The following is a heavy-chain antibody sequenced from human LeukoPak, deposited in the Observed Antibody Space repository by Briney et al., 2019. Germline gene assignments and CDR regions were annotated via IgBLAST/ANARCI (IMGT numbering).Heavy chain of an antibody. V-gene: IGHV3-21*01. Sequence: PGGSLRLSCAASGFTFSSYSMNWVRQAPGKGLEWVSSISSSSSYIYYADSVKGRFTISRDNAKNSLYLQMNSLRAEDTAVYYCARVSEGSGWYFAYMDVWGKGTTVTVSS. D-gene: IGHD6-19*01. J-gene: IGHJ6*03. CDR2: ISSSSSYI. CDR1: GFTFSSYS. CDR3: ARVSEGSGWYFAYMDV.